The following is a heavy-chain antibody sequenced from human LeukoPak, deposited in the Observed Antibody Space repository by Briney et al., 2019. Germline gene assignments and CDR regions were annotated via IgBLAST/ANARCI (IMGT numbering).Heavy chain of an antibody. CDR3: ARHGDYYDSSGYYYVLNAFDI. D-gene: IGHD3-22*01. CDR1: GGSISSYY. V-gene: IGHV4-59*08. Sequence: SETLSLTCTVSGGSISSYYWSWIRQPPGQGQEWIGYIYYSGSTNYNPSLKRRVTISVDTSKNQFSLKLSSVTAADTAVYYCARHGDYYDSSGYYYVLNAFDIWGQGTMVTVSS. J-gene: IGHJ3*02. CDR2: IYYSGST.